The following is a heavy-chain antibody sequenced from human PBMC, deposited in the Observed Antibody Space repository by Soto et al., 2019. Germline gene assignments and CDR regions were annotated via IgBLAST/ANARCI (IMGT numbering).Heavy chain of an antibody. V-gene: IGHV3-23*01. CDR2: FSATSENT. D-gene: IGHD6-19*01. CDR3: AKARDQQWVRLPFDY. CDR1: GFFFSSYT. Sequence: EVQLSESGGGLVQPGGSLRLSCVGSGFFFSSYTMTWVRQAPGKGLEWVSSFSATSENTYYADSVRGRFTISRDNSKNTHFLQMNSLTAEDTAMYYCAKARDQQWVRLPFDYWGQGILVIVSS. J-gene: IGHJ4*02.